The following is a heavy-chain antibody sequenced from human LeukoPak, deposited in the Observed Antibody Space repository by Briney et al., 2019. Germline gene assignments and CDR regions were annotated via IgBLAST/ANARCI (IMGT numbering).Heavy chain of an antibody. CDR2: IRYDGSNR. V-gene: IGHV3-30*02. J-gene: IGHJ4*02. D-gene: IGHD2-2*01. Sequence: GGSLRLSCAASGFTFSSYGMHWVRQAPGKGLEWVAFIRYDGSNRYYADSVKGRFTISRDNSNNTLYLQMNSLRAEDTAVYYCAKDHCSSTSCYYFDYWGQGTLVTVSS. CDR3: AKDHCSSTSCYYFDY. CDR1: GFTFSSYG.